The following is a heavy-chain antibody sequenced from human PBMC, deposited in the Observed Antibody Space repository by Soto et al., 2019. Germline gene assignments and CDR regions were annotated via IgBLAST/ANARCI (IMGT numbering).Heavy chain of an antibody. V-gene: IGHV4-34*01. Sequence: SETLSLTCAVYGGSFSGYYWSWFRQPPGKGLEWIGEINHSGSTNYNPSLKSRVTISVDTSKNQFSLKLSSVTAADTAVYYCARGRGGSGSYYLEYYYYYGMDVWGQGTTVTVSS. J-gene: IGHJ6*02. CDR2: INHSGST. D-gene: IGHD3-10*01. CDR1: GGSFSGYY. CDR3: ARGRGGSGSYYLEYYYYYGMDV.